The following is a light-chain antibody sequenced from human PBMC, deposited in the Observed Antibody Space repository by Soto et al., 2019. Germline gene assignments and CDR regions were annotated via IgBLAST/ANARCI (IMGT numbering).Light chain of an antibody. V-gene: IGKV1-39*01. CDR2: TAS. Sequence: DIQMTQSPSSLSASVGDRVTITCRASQSISSYLNWYQQKPGKAPNLLIYTASNLEIGVPSRFSGSGSGTDFNLTITSLQPEDFATYFCQQSYSRPRTFGQGTKVEIE. CDR3: QQSYSRPRT. CDR1: QSISSY. J-gene: IGKJ1*01.